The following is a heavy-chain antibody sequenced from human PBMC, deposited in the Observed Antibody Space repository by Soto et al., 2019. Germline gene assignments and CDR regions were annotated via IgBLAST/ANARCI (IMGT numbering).Heavy chain of an antibody. Sequence: GASVKVSCKASGYTFTRSAIHWVRQAPGQRLEWMGWINAGDGNTKYSQRFQGRVTISRDTSAGSAYMDLTSLTSEDTAVYYCARDPGGSFSWDCYGMDVWGQGTTVTVSS. CDR1: GYTFTRSA. D-gene: IGHD1-26*01. J-gene: IGHJ6*02. V-gene: IGHV1-3*01. CDR2: INAGDGNT. CDR3: ARDPGGSFSWDCYGMDV.